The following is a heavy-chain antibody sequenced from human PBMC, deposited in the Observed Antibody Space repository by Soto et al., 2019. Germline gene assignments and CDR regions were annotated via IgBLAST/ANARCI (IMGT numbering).Heavy chain of an antibody. J-gene: IGHJ6*02. CDR2: INPSGGST. CDR1: GYTFTSYY. Sequence: QVQLVQSGAEVKKPGASVKVSCKASGYTFTSYYMHWVRQAPGQGLKWMGIINPSGGSTTYAQKFQGRVTMTRDTSTSTVYMELSSLRSEDTAVYYCARGDIVAIFGMDVWGQGTTVTVSS. V-gene: IGHV1-46*01. CDR3: ARGDIVAIFGMDV. D-gene: IGHD5-12*01.